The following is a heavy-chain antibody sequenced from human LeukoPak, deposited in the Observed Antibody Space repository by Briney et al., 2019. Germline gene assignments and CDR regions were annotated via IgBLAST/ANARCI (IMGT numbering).Heavy chain of an antibody. CDR1: GGSISSSSYY. CDR2: IYYSGST. J-gene: IGHJ4*02. D-gene: IGHD1-26*01. Sequence: PSETLSLTCTVSGGSISSSSYYWGWIRQPPGKGLEWIGSIYYSGSTYYNPSLKSRVTISVDTSKNQFSLKLSSVTAADTAVYYCAGHGWELLQFDYWGQGTLVTVSS. V-gene: IGHV4-39*01. CDR3: AGHGWELLQFDY.